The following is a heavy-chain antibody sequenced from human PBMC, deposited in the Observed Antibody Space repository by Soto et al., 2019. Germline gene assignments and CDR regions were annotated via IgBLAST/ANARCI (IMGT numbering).Heavy chain of an antibody. D-gene: IGHD4-17*01. V-gene: IGHV3-33*01. CDR2: IWYDGSKK. Sequence: QVQLVESGGGVVQPGTSLRLSCEASGFTFSGFGMHWVRQAPGRGLEWVAVIWYDGSKKYYADCVKGRFTISRDNSKNGLYLQMNSRSAEDTAVYYCARGRGGSYGGTSAQFDIWGQGTLVSVSS. CDR3: ARGRGGSYGGTSAQFDI. CDR1: GFTFSGFG. J-gene: IGHJ3*02.